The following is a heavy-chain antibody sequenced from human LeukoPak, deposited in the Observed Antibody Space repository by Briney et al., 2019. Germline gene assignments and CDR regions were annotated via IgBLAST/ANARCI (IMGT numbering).Heavy chain of an antibody. V-gene: IGHV3-23*01. CDR2: ISGRGDII. D-gene: IGHD3-22*01. CDR1: GFTCSSYA. Sequence: GGSLGLSCAASGFTCSSYARTRVRQAPGKGLEWGSTISGRGDIIYYADSVKGRFTISRDNPKNTLYLQTNSLRAEDTAVYYWAKGRVGHSPGYYYGNDAFDIWGQGTMVTVSS. J-gene: IGHJ3*02. CDR3: AKGRVGHSPGYYYGNDAFDI.